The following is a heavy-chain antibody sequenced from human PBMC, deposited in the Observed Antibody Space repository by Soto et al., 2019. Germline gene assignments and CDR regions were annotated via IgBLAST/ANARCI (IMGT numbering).Heavy chain of an antibody. D-gene: IGHD3-3*02. Sequence: PWETLSLTCSVFGGSIRSYYWSWIRQPPGKGLEWIGYIYSSGTTNYNPSLQSRVTISGDTSKKQISLNWRSVTGAGTAAYYCARSAATICGTLIWGEVLDIWGQGTKVTVSS. CDR1: GGSIRSYY. J-gene: IGHJ3*02. CDR2: IYSSGTT. CDR3: ARSAATICGTLIWGEVLDI. V-gene: IGHV4-59*03.